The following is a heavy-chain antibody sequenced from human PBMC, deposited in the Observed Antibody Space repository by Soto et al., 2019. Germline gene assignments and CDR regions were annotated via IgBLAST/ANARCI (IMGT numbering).Heavy chain of an antibody. CDR1: GGSISSGGYY. V-gene: IGHV4-31*03. J-gene: IGHJ4*02. CDR2: IYYSGST. D-gene: IGHD5-12*01. Sequence: QVQLQESGPGLVKPSQTLSLTCTVSGGSISSGGYYWSWIRQHPGKGLEWIGYIYYSGSTYYNPYFKSRVTISVDTSKNQCYLQLSSVTAADTAVYYCARAIGGYNLYFDYWGQGTLVTVCS. CDR3: ARAIGGYNLYFDY.